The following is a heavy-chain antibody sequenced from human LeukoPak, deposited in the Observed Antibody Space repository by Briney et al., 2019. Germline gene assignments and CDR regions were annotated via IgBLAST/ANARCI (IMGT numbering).Heavy chain of an antibody. CDR2: IYYSGST. J-gene: IGHJ3*02. CDR3: ARLYRATDGFDI. Sequence: SETLSLTCTVSGGSISSYYWSWIRQPPGKGLEWIGYIYYSGSTNYNPSLKSRVTISVDTSKNQFSLKLSSVTAADTAVYYCARLYRATDGFDIWGQGTMVTVSS. D-gene: IGHD1-26*01. V-gene: IGHV4-59*08. CDR1: GGSISSYY.